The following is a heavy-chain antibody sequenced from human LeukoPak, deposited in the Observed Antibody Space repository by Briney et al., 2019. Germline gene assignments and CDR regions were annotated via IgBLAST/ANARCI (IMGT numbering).Heavy chain of an antibody. CDR2: INPNSGFT. CDR3: ARLADCSSSSCRSFDY. V-gene: IGHV1-2*02. Sequence: ASVKVSCKSSGYTFTGYYLHWVRQAPGQGLEWMGWINPNSGFTNYAQKFQGRVTMTRDTSISTAYMELSRLRSDDTAVYYCARLADCSSSSCRSFDYWGQGTLVTVSS. J-gene: IGHJ4*02. D-gene: IGHD2-2*01. CDR1: GYTFTGYY.